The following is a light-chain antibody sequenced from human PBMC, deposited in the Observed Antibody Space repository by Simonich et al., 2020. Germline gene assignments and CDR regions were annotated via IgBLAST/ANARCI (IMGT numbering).Light chain of an antibody. V-gene: IGLV1-51*01. J-gene: IGLJ3*02. CDR2: DNN. CDR3: GTWDSSLSAGV. Sequence: QSVLTQPPSVSAAPGQKVTISCSGSSSNIGNNYVSWYQQLPRTAPKLLIYDNNKRPSGIPDRFSGSKPGTSATLGITGLQTGDEADYYCGTWDSSLSAGVFGGGTKLTVL. CDR1: SSNIGNNY.